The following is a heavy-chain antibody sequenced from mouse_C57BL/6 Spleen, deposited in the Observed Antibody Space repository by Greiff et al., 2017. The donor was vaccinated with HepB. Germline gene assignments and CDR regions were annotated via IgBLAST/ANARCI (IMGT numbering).Heavy chain of an antibody. J-gene: IGHJ3*01. V-gene: IGHV1-18*01. CDR2: INPNNGGT. D-gene: IGHD2-5*01. CDR1: GYTFTDYN. CDR3: ARSKNDSNYVGFAY. Sequence: VQLQQSGPELVKPGASVKIPCKASGYTFTDYNMDWVKQSHGKSLEWIGDINPNNGGTIYNQKFKGKATLTVDKSSSTAYMELRSLTSEDTAVYYCARSKNDSNYVGFAYWGQGTLVTVAA.